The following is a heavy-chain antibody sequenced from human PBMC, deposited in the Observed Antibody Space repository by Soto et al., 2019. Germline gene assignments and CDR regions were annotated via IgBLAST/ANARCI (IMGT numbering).Heavy chain of an antibody. CDR3: ARDPRHIVVVTATPYYFDY. CDR2: ISYDGSNK. D-gene: IGHD2-21*02. V-gene: IGHV3-30-3*01. CDR1: GFTFSSYA. Sequence: GGSLRLSCAASGFTFSSYAMHWVRQAPGKGLEWVAVISYDGSNKYYADSVKGRFTISRDNSKNTLYLQMNSLRAEDTAVYYCARDPRHIVVVTATPYYFDYWGQGTLVTVSS. J-gene: IGHJ4*02.